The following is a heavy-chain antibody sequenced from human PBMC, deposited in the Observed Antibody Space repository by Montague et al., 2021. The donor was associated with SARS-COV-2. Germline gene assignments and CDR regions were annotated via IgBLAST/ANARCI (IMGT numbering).Heavy chain of an antibody. Sequence: SRSLSFSASGFTLSSYAMNWVRQAPGKGLEWVSSISGSDDTTYYADSVKGRFTISRDSSKNTLYLQMNSLRVEETAVYYCAKGFTSWPRGLFDYWGQGSLVTVSS. CDR2: ISGSDDTT. J-gene: IGHJ4*02. CDR1: GFTLSSYA. CDR3: AKGFTSWPRGLFDY. D-gene: IGHD2-2*01. V-gene: IGHV3-23*01.